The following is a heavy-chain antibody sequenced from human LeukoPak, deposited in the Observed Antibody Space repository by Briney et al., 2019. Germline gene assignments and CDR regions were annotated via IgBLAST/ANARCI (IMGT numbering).Heavy chain of an antibody. Sequence: GGSLRLSCAASGFTFSSYWMSWVRQAPGKGLEWVAKIKQDGSEKYYVDSVKGRFTISRDNAKNSLYLQMNSLRAEDTAVYYCARDICGGDCYSVAYYYGMDVWGQGTTVTVSS. CDR3: ARDICGGDCYSVAYYYGMDV. CDR2: IKQDGSEK. V-gene: IGHV3-7*01. D-gene: IGHD2-21*02. J-gene: IGHJ6*02. CDR1: GFTFSSYW.